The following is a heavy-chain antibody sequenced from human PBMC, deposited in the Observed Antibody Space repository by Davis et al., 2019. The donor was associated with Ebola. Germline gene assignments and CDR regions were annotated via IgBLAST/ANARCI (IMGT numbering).Heavy chain of an antibody. CDR3: AKGPGGSSYVHDY. CDR1: GFTLRSYA. D-gene: IGHD1-26*01. J-gene: IGHJ4*02. Sequence: PGGSLRLSCAASGFTLRSYAMSWVRQAPGKGLEWVSAISGGGGSTYYADSVKGRFTISRDNSKNTLYLQMNSLRVEDTAVYYCAKGPGGSSYVHDYWGQGTLVTVSS. V-gene: IGHV3-23*01. CDR2: ISGGGGST.